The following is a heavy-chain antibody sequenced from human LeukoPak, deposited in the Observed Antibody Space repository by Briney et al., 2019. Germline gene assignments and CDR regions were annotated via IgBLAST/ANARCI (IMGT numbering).Heavy chain of an antibody. CDR2: IIPILVIA. CDR1: GGTFSSYT. Sequence: SVKVSCKASGGTFSSYTISWVRQALGQGLNWMGGIIPILVIANYAQKFQGRVTITADKSTSTAYMELSSLRSEDTAVYYCARGGHEELYYYDSSGYYERPFDYWGQGTLVTVSS. D-gene: IGHD3-22*01. J-gene: IGHJ4*02. V-gene: IGHV1-69*10. CDR3: ARGGHEELYYYDSSGYYERPFDY.